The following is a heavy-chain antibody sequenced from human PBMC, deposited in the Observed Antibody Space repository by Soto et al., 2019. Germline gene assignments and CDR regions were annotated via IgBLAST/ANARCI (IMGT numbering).Heavy chain of an antibody. CDR2: IYSGGDT. V-gene: IGHV3-53*01. Sequence: PGGSLGLSCAASGFSVSSDYMSWFRQDPGKGLVWVSLIYSGGDTYYADSVKGRFTISRDISSNTIYLHMTSLRADDTAIYYCTRAGSDPGNFYISNYYAMDVWGRGTTVTVSS. CDR3: TRAGSDPGNFYISNYYAMDV. CDR1: GFSVSSDY. D-gene: IGHD3-10*01. J-gene: IGHJ6*02.